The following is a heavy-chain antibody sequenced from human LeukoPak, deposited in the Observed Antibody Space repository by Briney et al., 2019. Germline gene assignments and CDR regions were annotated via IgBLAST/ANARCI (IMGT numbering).Heavy chain of an antibody. Sequence: GASVKVSCKTSGYTFTNYYLHWVRQAPGQGLEWMGRIIPILGIANYAQKFQGRVTITADKSTSTAYMELGSLRSEDTAVYYCARVDTAMVIDYWGQGTLVTVSS. CDR2: IIPILGIA. CDR1: GYTFTNYY. CDR3: ARVDTAMVIDY. V-gene: IGHV1-69*02. D-gene: IGHD5-18*01. J-gene: IGHJ4*02.